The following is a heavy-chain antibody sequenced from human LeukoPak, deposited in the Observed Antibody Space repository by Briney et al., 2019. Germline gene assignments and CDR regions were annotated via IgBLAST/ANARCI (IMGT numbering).Heavy chain of an antibody. CDR1: GGTFSSYA. D-gene: IGHD3-10*01. CDR3: ARDSVDLSGTPHFLRMGV. CDR2: IIPIFGTA. J-gene: IGHJ6*04. Sequence: SVKVSCKASGGTFSSYAISWVRQAPGQGLEWMGGIIPIFGTANYAQKFQGRVTITADKSTSTAYMELSSLRSEDTAVYYCARDSVDLSGTPHFLRMGVWGKGTTVTVSS. V-gene: IGHV1-69*06.